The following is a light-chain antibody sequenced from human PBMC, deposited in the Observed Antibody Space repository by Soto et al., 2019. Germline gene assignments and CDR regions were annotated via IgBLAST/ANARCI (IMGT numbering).Light chain of an antibody. CDR3: QSYDSSLSAL. J-gene: IGLJ3*02. Sequence: QAVVTQPPSVSEAPGQRVTISCTGSSSNIGAGYDVHWYQQLPGTAPKLLIYGNSNRPSGVPDRFSGSKSGTSASLAITGRQAEDEADYYCQSYDSSLSALFGGGTQLTVL. CDR2: GNS. V-gene: IGLV1-40*01. CDR1: SSNIGAGYD.